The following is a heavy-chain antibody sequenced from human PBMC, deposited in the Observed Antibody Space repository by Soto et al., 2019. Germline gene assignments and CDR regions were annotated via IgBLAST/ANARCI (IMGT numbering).Heavy chain of an antibody. J-gene: IGHJ3*02. CDR3: ARDRSRMTTVRAFGAFDI. V-gene: IGHV4-59*01. CDR2: IYYSGST. D-gene: IGHD4-17*01. CDR1: GGSISSYY. Sequence: SETLSLTCTVSGGSISSYYWSWIRQPPGKGLEWIGYIYYSGSTNYNPSLKSRVTISVDTSKNQFSLKLSSVTAADTAVYYCARDRSRMTTVRAFGAFDIWGQGXMVTVSS.